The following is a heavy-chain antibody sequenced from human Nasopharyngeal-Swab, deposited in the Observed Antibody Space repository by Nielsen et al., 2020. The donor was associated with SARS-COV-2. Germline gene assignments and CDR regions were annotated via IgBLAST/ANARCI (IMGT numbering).Heavy chain of an antibody. V-gene: IGHV4-34*01. J-gene: IGHJ4*02. D-gene: IGHD2-15*01. CDR3: ARGRAFHRDIVVVVAAKSPFDY. Sequence: SETLSLTCAVYGGSFSGYYWSWIRQPPGKRLEWIGEINHSGSTNYNPSLKSRVTISVDTSKNQFSLKLSSVTAADTAVYYCARGRAFHRDIVVVVAAKSPFDYWGQGTLVTVSS. CDR2: INHSGST. CDR1: GGSFSGYY.